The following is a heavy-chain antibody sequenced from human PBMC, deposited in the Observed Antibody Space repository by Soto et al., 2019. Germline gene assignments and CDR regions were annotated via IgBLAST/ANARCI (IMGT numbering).Heavy chain of an antibody. J-gene: IGHJ4*02. CDR2: IYYTGST. D-gene: IGHD7-27*01. Sequence: SETLSLTCTVSGGSSSRYYWSWIRQPPGKGLEWIGYIYYTGSTNYNPNSSLQSRVTISVDTSKNQFSLEVGSVTAADTAVYYCARDAPGPSYYDFWGQGALVTVSS. CDR3: ARDAPGPSYYDF. V-gene: IGHV4-59*01. CDR1: GGSSSRYY.